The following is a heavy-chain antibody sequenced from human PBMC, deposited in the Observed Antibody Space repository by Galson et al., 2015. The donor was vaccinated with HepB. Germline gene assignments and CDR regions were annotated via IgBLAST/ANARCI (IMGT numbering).Heavy chain of an antibody. D-gene: IGHD3-9*01. CDR3: AGQTENYDILTGSIIEDY. CDR1: GGTFSSYT. CDR2: IIPILGIA. Sequence: SVKVSCKASGGTFSSYTISWVRQAPGQGLEWMGRIIPILGIANYAQKFQGRVTITADKSTSTAYMELSSLRSEDTAVYYCAGQTENYDILTGSIIEDYWGQGTLVTVSS. V-gene: IGHV1-69*02. J-gene: IGHJ4*02.